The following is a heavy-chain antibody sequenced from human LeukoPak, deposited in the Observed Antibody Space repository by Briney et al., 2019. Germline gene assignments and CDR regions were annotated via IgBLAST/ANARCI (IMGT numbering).Heavy chain of an antibody. CDR1: GFTFSSYW. J-gene: IGHJ6*03. CDR2: IKQDGSEK. V-gene: IGHV3-7*01. CDR3: ATGFFYYYYMDV. D-gene: IGHD1-1*01. Sequence: GGSLRLSCAASGFTFSSYWMTWVRQAPGKGLEWVANIKQDGSEKYYVDSVKGRFTISRDNAKNSLYLQMNSLRAEDTAVYYCATGFFYYYYMDVWGKGTAVTISS.